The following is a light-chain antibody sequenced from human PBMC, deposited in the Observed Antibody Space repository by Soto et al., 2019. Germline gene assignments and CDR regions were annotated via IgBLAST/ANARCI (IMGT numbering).Light chain of an antibody. CDR1: QSIANY. Sequence: DIQMTQSPSSQSASVGDRVTITCRANQSIANYLNWYQQKPGTAPKVLIFGATSLQSGIPSRFSGSGSGTDFTLTISNLQPEDFATYFCQQSYSTPRTFGQWTKVEIK. V-gene: IGKV1-39*01. J-gene: IGKJ1*01. CDR3: QQSYSTPRT. CDR2: GAT.